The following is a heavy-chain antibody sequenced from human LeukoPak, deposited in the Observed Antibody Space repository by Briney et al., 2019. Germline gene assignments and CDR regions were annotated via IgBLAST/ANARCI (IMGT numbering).Heavy chain of an antibody. D-gene: IGHD1-26*01. V-gene: IGHV3-23*01. J-gene: IGHJ4*02. CDR3: AKAIVGVSGLGY. CDR1: GFTFSNSA. Sequence: GGSLRLSCAASGFTFSNSAMSWVRQAPGKGLEWVSAISGRGSNTYYADSVKGRFTISRDTSKNTLYLQVNSLRAEDTALYYCAKAIVGVSGLGYWGQGTLVTVSS. CDR2: ISGRGSNT.